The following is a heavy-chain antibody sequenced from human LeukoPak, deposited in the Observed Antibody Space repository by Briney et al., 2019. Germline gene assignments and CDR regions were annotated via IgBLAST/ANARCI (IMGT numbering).Heavy chain of an antibody. V-gene: IGHV3-7*01. CDR2: INQDGSKI. CDR3: ARDPPPCTSTTCYTGFDY. J-gene: IGHJ4*02. CDR1: GFTFNNYA. D-gene: IGHD2-2*02. Sequence: GGSLRLSCAASGFTFNNYAMTWVRQAPGKGLEWLANINQDGSKIYYVDSVKGRFTISRDNAKNSLHLQMNSLRAEDTAVYYCARDPPPCTSTTCYTGFDYWGQGTLVTVSS.